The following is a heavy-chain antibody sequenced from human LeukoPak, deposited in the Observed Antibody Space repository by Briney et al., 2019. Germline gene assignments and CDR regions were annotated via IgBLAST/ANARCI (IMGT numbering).Heavy chain of an antibody. CDR1: GFTFSSYG. Sequence: PGGSLRLSCAASGFTFSSYGMHWVRQAPGKGLEWVAVIWYDGSNKYYADSVKGRFTISRDNSKNTLYLQMNSLRAEDTAVYYCARDRQYYYDSSGSLDYWGQGTLVTVSS. D-gene: IGHD3-22*01. J-gene: IGHJ4*02. V-gene: IGHV3-33*01. CDR2: IWYDGSNK. CDR3: ARDRQYYYDSSGSLDY.